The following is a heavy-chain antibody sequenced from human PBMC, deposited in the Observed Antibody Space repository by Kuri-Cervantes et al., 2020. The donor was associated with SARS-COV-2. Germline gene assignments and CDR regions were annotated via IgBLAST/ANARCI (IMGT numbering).Heavy chain of an antibody. J-gene: IGHJ4*02. CDR3: ARSFDSSSWHLFDY. CDR1: GYTFTGYY. D-gene: IGHD6-13*01. V-gene: IGHV1-2*02. CDR2: INPNSGGT. Sequence: ASVKVSCKASGYTFTGYYMHWVRQAPGQGLEWMGWINPNSGGTNYAQKFQGRVTMTRDTSISTAYMELSRLRSDDTALYYCARSFDSSSWHLFDYWGQGTLVTVSS.